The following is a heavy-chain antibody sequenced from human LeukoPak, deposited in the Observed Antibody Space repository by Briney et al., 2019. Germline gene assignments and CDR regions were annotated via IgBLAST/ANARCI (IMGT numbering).Heavy chain of an antibody. CDR3: ARGGDYSNYVGY. V-gene: IGHV3-30*02. D-gene: IGHD4-11*01. Sequence: PGGSLRLSCAASGFIFSTYGMHWVRQAPGKGLEWVAFIRYDGSNQYYADSVKGRFTISRDNSKNTLYLQMNSLRAEDTAVYSCARGGDYSNYVGYWGQGTLVTVSS. CDR2: IRYDGSNQ. CDR1: GFIFSTYG. J-gene: IGHJ4*02.